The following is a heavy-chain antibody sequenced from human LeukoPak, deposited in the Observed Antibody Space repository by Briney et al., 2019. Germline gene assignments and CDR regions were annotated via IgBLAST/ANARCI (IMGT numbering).Heavy chain of an antibody. CDR2: IYYSGST. J-gene: IGHJ4*02. D-gene: IGHD4-17*01. CDR1: GVSISGGGYY. CDR3: ARGHYGDYVEAAFDY. V-gene: IGHV4-31*03. Sequence: SRTLSLTCTVSGVSISGGGYYWSWIRQHPGKGLEWIGYIYYSGSTYYNPSLKSRVTISVDTSKNQFSLKLSSVTAADTAVYYCARGHYGDYVEAAFDYWGQGTLVTVSS.